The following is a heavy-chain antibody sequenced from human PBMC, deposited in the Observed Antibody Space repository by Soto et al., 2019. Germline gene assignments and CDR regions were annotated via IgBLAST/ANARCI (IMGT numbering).Heavy chain of an antibody. J-gene: IGHJ4*02. CDR2: IFYSGVT. CDR3: ARVGSCSWSPDY. Sequence: SETLSLTCTVSGGSISGYYWTWIRQPPGKGLAWIGYIFYSGVTNYNPSLKSRVTLSVDTSKNQFSLKLRSVTAADTAVYYCARVGSCSWSPDYWGRGTLVTVSS. D-gene: IGHD6-13*01. V-gene: IGHV4-59*01. CDR1: GGSISGYY.